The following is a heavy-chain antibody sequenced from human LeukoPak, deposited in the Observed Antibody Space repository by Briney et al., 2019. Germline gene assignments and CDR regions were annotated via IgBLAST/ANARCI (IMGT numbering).Heavy chain of an antibody. V-gene: IGHV4-61*08. J-gene: IGHJ6*03. D-gene: IGHD1-26*01. CDR2: IYYSGST. Sequence: SETLSLTCTVSGGSISSGGYYWSWIRQHPGKGLEWIGYIYYSGSTNYNPSLKSRVTMSVDTSKNQFSLKLSSVTAADTAVYYCARVALPVGAYYRHYYYYMDVWGKGTTVTVSS. CDR3: ARVALPVGAYYRHYYYYMDV. CDR1: GGSISSGGYY.